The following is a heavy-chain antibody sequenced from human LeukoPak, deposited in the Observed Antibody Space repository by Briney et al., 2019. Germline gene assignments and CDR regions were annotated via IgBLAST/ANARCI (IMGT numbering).Heavy chain of an antibody. V-gene: IGHV3-33*01. CDR3: ASSDEEQYQLLPLGY. D-gene: IGHD2-2*01. Sequence: GGSLRLSCAASGLTFSSYGMHWVRQAPGKGLEWVAVIWYDGSNKYYADSVKGRFTISRDNSKNTLYLQMNSLRAEDTAVYYCASSDEEQYQLLPLGYWGQGTLVTVSS. CDR1: GLTFSSYG. J-gene: IGHJ4*02. CDR2: IWYDGSNK.